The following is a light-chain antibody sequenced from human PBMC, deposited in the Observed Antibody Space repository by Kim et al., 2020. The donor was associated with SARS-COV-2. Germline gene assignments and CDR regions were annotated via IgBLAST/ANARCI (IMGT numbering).Light chain of an antibody. Sequence: EIVMTQSPATLSVSPGERATLSCRASQSVSNNLAWYHQKPGQAPRLLIYGASTRATGIPDRFSGSGSGTEFTLTISSLQSEDFAVYYCQQYNDWPPYTFGQGTKLEIK. CDR2: GAS. V-gene: IGKV3-15*01. CDR1: QSVSNN. CDR3: QQYNDWPPYT. J-gene: IGKJ2*01.